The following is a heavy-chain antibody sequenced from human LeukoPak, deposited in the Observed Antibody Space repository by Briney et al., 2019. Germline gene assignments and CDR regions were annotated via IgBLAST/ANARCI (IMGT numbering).Heavy chain of an antibody. Sequence: ASVKVSCKASGYTFTSYGISWVRQAPGQGLEWTGWISAYNGNTNYAQKLQGRVTMTTDTSTSTAYMELRSLRSDDTAVYYCARVLDYDFNYGMDVWGQGTTVTVSS. CDR1: GYTFTSYG. V-gene: IGHV1-18*01. D-gene: IGHD3-3*01. CDR3: ARVLDYDFNYGMDV. J-gene: IGHJ6*02. CDR2: ISAYNGNT.